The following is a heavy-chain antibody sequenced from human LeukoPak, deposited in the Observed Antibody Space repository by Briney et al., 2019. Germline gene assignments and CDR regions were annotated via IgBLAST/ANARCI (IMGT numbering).Heavy chain of an antibody. CDR3: ARVTGYMTEDYFDY. CDR1: GGSISSSSYY. CDR2: IYYSGFT. J-gene: IGHJ4*02. Sequence: SETLSLTCTVSGGSISSSSYYWGWIRQPPGKGLEWIGSIYYSGFTYYNPSLKSRVTISVDMSKNQFSLKLSSVTAADTAVYYCARVTGYMTEDYFDYWGQGTLITVSS. D-gene: IGHD6-13*01. V-gene: IGHV4-39*07.